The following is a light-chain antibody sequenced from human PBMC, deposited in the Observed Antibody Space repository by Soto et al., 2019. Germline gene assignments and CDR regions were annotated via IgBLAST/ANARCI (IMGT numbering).Light chain of an antibody. CDR2: DN. CDR3: AAWDASLNGVV. J-gene: IGLJ2*01. Sequence: QAVLTQPPSASGTPGLRVTFSCSGSSSNIGSNSVSWYQLLPGTAPKLLIYDNERPSGVPDRFSGSKSGTSASLAISGLQSEDEADYYCAAWDASLNGVVFGGGTKLTVL. CDR1: SSNIGSNS. V-gene: IGLV1-44*01.